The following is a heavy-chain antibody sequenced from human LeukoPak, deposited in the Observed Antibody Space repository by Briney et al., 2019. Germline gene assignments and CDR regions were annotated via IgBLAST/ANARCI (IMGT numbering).Heavy chain of an antibody. CDR1: GGSVTSYY. V-gene: IGHV4-59*02. J-gene: IGHJ4*02. CDR3: ARVSDLAAAGTYDY. CDR2: IHYSGSSGST. Sequence: SETLSLTCTVSGGSVTSYYWSWIRQPPGKGLEWIGNIHYSGSSGSTNYNPSLKSRVTTSVDPSTNQLSLRLSSVTAADTAVYYCARVSDLAAAGTYDYWGQGTLVTVSS. D-gene: IGHD6-13*01.